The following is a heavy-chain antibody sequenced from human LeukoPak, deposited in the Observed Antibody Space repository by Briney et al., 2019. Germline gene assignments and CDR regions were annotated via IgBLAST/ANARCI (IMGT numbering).Heavy chain of an antibody. CDR1: GYTFTGYY. D-gene: IGHD1-26*01. CDR3: ASSESSPGGSYPWSKEAPGYGMDV. V-gene: IGHV1-2*02. CDR2: INPNSGGT. Sequence: GASVKVSCKASGYTFTGYYMHWVRQAPGQGLEWMGWINPNSGGTNYAQKFQGRVTMTRDTSISTAYMELSRLRSDDTAVYYCASSESSPGGSYPWSKEAPGYGMDVWGQGTTVTVSS. J-gene: IGHJ6*02.